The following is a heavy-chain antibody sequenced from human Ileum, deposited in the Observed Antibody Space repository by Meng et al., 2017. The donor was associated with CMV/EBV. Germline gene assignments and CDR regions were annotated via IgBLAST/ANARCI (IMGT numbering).Heavy chain of an antibody. CDR1: GFTFSDYG. D-gene: IGHD2-21*01. CDR3: ARDFKWHIDY. V-gene: IGHV3-30*02. J-gene: IGHJ4*02. CDR2: IHYDGSSI. Sequence: GGSLRLSCAASGFTFSDYGMHWVRQAPGKGPEWVTFIHYDGSSIDYADAVKGRFTISRDNSKNTLYLQMNSLRPEDTAVYFCARDFKWHIDYWGQGMLVTVSS.